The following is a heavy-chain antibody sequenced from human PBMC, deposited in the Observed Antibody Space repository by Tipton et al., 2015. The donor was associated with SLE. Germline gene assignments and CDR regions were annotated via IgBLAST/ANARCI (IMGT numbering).Heavy chain of an antibody. D-gene: IGHD6-13*01. CDR3: ARIVAAAGVDYLDS. CDR1: GFSLTDHG. Sequence: QVQLVQSGAEVKKPGASVTVSCKASGFSLTDHGISWVRQAPGQGLEYVGWISTYNGNTEYAQKFQGRVTMTTDTSTSTAYMELRSLRSDDTAVYFCARIVAAAGVDYLDSWGQGTLVSVSS. CDR2: ISTYNGNT. J-gene: IGHJ4*02. V-gene: IGHV1-18*01.